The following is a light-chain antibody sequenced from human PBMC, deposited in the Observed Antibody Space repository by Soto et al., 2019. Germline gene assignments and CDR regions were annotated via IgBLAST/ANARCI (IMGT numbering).Light chain of an antibody. V-gene: IGKV1-5*01. CDR1: QTINSW. Sequence: DIQMTQSPSTLSASVGDRVTITCRASQTINSWLAWYQQKPGKAPKALIFEASSLASGVPSRFSGSGSGTEFTLTISSLQPEDFATYYCQRYNCHFGQGTKLEIK. CDR3: QRYNCH. CDR2: EAS. J-gene: IGKJ2*01.